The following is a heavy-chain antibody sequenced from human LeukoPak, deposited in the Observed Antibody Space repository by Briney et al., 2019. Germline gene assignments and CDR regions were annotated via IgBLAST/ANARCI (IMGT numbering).Heavy chain of an antibody. CDR3: AKDEATMVRGVITYYFDY. J-gene: IGHJ4*02. CDR2: ISSSSSYI. D-gene: IGHD3-10*01. V-gene: IGHV3-21*01. CDR1: GFTFSSYS. Sequence: GGSLRLSCAASGFTFSSYSMNWVRQAPGKGLEWVSSISSSSSYIYYADSVKGRFTISRDNAKNSLYLQMNSLRAEDTAVYYCAKDEATMVRGVITYYFDYWGQGTLVTVSS.